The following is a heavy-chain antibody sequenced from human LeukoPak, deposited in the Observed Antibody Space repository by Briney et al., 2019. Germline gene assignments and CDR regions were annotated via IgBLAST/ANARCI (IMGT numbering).Heavy chain of an antibody. D-gene: IGHD3-16*02. CDR3: ARDNSVGDIAWWFDP. J-gene: IGHJ5*02. Sequence: GASVKVSCKASGYTFTSYDINWVRQAPGQGLEWMGLINPGGSSTLYAQKFQGRVTMTRDMSTTTDYMELSSLRSEDTAVYYCARDNSVGDIAWWFDPWGQGTLVTVSS. CDR2: INPGGSST. V-gene: IGHV1-46*01. CDR1: GYTFTSYD.